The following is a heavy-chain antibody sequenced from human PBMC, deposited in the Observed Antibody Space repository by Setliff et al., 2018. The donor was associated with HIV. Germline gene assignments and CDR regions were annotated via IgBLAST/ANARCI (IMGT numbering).Heavy chain of an antibody. J-gene: IGHJ4*02. CDR2: ISGSGGNT. D-gene: IGHD6-19*01. Sequence: GGSLRLSCAASGFTFSSYAMSWVRQAPERGLEWVSAISGSGGNTYYADSVKGQFTISRDNSKNTLYLQMNSLRAEDTAVYYCAKEVLEIAVAASWGQGTLVTVSS. CDR1: GFTFSSYA. V-gene: IGHV3-23*01. CDR3: AKEVLEIAVAAS.